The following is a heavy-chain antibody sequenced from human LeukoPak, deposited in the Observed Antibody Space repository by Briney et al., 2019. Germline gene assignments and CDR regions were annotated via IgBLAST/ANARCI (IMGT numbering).Heavy chain of an antibody. D-gene: IGHD2-15*01. Sequence: PGESLRLSCAASGFTFSSYAMSWVRQAPGKGLEWVSAISGSGGSTYYADSVKGRFTISRDNSKNTLYLQMNSLRAEDTAVYYCAKDVNIVVVVADYWGQGTLVTVSS. CDR2: ISGSGGST. J-gene: IGHJ4*02. CDR3: AKDVNIVVVVADY. CDR1: GFTFSSYA. V-gene: IGHV3-23*01.